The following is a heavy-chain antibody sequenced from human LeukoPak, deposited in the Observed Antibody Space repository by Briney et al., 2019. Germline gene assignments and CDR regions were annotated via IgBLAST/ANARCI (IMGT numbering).Heavy chain of an antibody. V-gene: IGHV1-8*01. D-gene: IGHD2-15*01. CDR2: MNPNSGHT. CDR1: GYTFTSYD. J-gene: IGHJ6*02. Sequence: ASVKVSCKASGYTFTSYDINWVRQATGQGLEWMGWMNPNSGHTGYAQKFQGRVTMTRNTSISTAYMELSSLRSEDTAVYYCARGTIIQCSGGSCYYGMDVWGQGTTVTVSS. CDR3: ARGTIIQCSGGSCYYGMDV.